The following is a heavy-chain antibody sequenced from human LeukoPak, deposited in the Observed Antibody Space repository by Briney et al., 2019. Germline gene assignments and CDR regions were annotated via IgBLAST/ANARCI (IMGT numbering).Heavy chain of an antibody. V-gene: IGHV3-49*04. CDR3: TREGDGNRVD. D-gene: IGHD1-14*01. CDR1: GFTFGDYA. Sequence: GRSLRLSCTASGFTFGDYAMSWVRQAPGKGLEWVGFIRSKDYGGTTEYAASAKGRFTISRDDSKSIAYLQMNSLKTEDTAVYYCTREGDGNRVDWGQGTLVTVSS. CDR2: IRSKDYGGTT. J-gene: IGHJ4*02.